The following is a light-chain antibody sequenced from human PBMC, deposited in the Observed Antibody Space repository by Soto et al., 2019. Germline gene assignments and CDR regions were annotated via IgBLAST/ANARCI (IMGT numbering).Light chain of an antibody. V-gene: IGKV3-20*01. J-gene: IGKJ5*01. Sequence: IVLTQSPATLSLSPGERATLSCRASQRVSSSYLAWYQQKPGQAPRLLIYGASSRATGIPDRFSGSGSGTDFTLTISRLEPEDFAVYYCQQYGSSPPTFGQGTRLEI. CDR3: QQYGSSPPT. CDR1: QRVSSSY. CDR2: GAS.